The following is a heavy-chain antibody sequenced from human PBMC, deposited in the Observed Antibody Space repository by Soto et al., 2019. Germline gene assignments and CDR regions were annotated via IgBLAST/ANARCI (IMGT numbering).Heavy chain of an antibody. CDR2: ISGGGGST. J-gene: IGHJ4*02. CDR3: AKEEGYCSTTSCATFDY. Sequence: EVQLLESGGGLVQPGGSLRLSCAASGFTFSSYDMSWVRQAPGKGLEWVSGISGGGGSTYYADSVKGRFTISRDKSKNTLYLQMNSLRVEDTAVYYCAKEEGYCSTTSCATFDYWGQGALVTVSS. V-gene: IGHV3-23*01. D-gene: IGHD2-2*01. CDR1: GFTFSSYD.